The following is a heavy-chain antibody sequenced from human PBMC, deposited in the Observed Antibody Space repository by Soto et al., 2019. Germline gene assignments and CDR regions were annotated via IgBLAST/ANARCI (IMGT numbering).Heavy chain of an antibody. CDR1: GFTFDYYW. D-gene: IGHD3-10*01. CDR2: VHSGGTTT. V-gene: IGHV3-74*01. CDR3: ARGDRGGFDL. Sequence: EVQLVESGGGLVQPGESLRLSCAASGFTFDYYWMHWVRQAPGKGLVWVSRVHSGGTTTNYADSVKGRFTISRDNARNTVSLQMSSLRAEDTAIYYCARGDRGGFDLWGHGTMVTVSS. J-gene: IGHJ3*01.